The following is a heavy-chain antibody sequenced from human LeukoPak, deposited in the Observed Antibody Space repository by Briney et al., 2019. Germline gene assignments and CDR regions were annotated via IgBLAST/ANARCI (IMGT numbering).Heavy chain of an antibody. J-gene: IGHJ6*03. V-gene: IGHV4-34*01. D-gene: IGHD1-26*01. Sequence: SETLSLTCAVYGGSFSGYYWSWIRQPPGKGLEWIGEINHSGSTNYNPSLKSRVTISVDTSKNQFSLKLSSVTAADTAVYYCARDFRGSYLAYYYYMDVWGKGTTVTISS. CDR3: ARDFRGSYLAYYYYMDV. CDR1: GGSFSGYY. CDR2: INHSGST.